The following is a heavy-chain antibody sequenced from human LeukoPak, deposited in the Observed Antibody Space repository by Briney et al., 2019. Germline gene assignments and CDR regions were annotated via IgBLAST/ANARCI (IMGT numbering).Heavy chain of an antibody. CDR2: IYYSGST. CDR1: GGSISSGGYY. V-gene: IGHV4-31*03. D-gene: IGHD3-16*01. Sequence: MPSETLSLTCTVSGGSISSGGYYWSWIRQHPGKGLEWIGYIYYSGSTCYNPSLKSRVTISVDTSKNQFSLKLSSVTAADTAVYYCARDGGMRILDYWGQGTLVTVSS. J-gene: IGHJ4*02. CDR3: ARDGGMRILDY.